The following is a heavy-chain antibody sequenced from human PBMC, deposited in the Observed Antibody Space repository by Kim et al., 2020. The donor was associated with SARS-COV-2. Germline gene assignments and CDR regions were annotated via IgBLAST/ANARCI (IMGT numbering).Heavy chain of an antibody. CDR3: VKGPSYNWNDVMRGHNWFDP. CDR2: ISSNGGST. J-gene: IGHJ5*02. D-gene: IGHD1-20*01. Sequence: GGSLRLSCSASGFTFSSYAMHWVRQAPGKGLEYVSAISSNGGSTYYADSVKGRFTISRDNSKNTLYLQMSSLRAEDTAVYYCVKGPSYNWNDVMRGHNWFDPWGQGTLVTVSS. CDR1: GFTFSSYA. V-gene: IGHV3-64D*06.